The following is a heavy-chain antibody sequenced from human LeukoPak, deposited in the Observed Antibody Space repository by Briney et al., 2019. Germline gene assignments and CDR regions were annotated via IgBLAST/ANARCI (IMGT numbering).Heavy chain of an antibody. CDR1: GGSFSGYY. V-gene: IGHV4-34*01. J-gene: IGHJ3*02. CDR2: INHSGST. CDR3: ARLHQGAFDI. Sequence: SETLSLTCAVYGGSFSGYYWSWIRQPPGKGLEWIGEINHSGSTNYNPSLKSRVTISVDTPKNQFSLKLSSVTAADTAVYYCARLHQGAFDIWGQGTMVTVSS.